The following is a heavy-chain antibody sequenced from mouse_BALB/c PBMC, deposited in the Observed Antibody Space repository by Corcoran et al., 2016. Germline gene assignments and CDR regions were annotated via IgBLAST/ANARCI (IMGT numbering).Heavy chain of an antibody. Sequence: EVQLQQSGPELVKPGASVKISCKTSGYTFTEYTMHWVKQSHGKSLGWIGGINPNNGGTSYNQKFKGKATLTVDKSSSTAYMELRSLTSEDSAVYYCARGEALRSDYWGQGTTLTVSS. CDR2: INPNNGGT. J-gene: IGHJ2*01. V-gene: IGHV1-18*01. CDR1: GYTFTEYT. CDR3: ARGEALRSDY. D-gene: IGHD1-1*01.